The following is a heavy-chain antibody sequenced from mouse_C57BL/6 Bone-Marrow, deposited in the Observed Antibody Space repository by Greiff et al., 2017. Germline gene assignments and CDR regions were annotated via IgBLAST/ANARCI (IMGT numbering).Heavy chain of an antibody. Sequence: VQLKESGPELVKPGASVKISCKASGYSFTGYYMNWVKQSPEKSLEWIGEINPSTGGTTYNQKFKAKATLTVDKSSSTAYMQLKSLTSEDSAVYYCARRGITPWFAYWGQGTLVTVSA. D-gene: IGHD1-1*01. J-gene: IGHJ3*01. CDR2: INPSTGGT. V-gene: IGHV1-42*01. CDR3: ARRGITPWFAY. CDR1: GYSFTGYY.